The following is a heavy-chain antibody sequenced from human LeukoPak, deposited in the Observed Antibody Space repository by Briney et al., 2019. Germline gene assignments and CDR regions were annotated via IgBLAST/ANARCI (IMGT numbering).Heavy chain of an antibody. CDR3: AKERYPRRDGYNYDY. J-gene: IGHJ4*02. V-gene: IGHV3-43*01. Sequence: GGSLRLSCAASGFTFDDYTMHWVRQAPGKGLEWVSLISWDGGSTYYADSVKGRFTISRDNSKNSLYLQMNSLRTEDTALYYCAKERYPRRDGYNYDYWGQGTLVTVSS. CDR2: ISWDGGST. D-gene: IGHD5-24*01. CDR1: GFTFDDYT.